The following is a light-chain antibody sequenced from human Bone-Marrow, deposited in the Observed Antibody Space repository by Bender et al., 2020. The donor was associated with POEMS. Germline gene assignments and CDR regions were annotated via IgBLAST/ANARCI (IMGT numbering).Light chain of an antibody. V-gene: IGLV1-40*01. CDR1: SSNTGSGYD. CDR2: GYN. J-gene: IGLJ3*02. CDR3: VIWHNSAWV. Sequence: QSVLTQPPSVSGAPGQRVTISCTGSSSNTGSGYDINWYQHLPGTAPKLLIYGYNNRPSGVPDRFSGSKSGTSASLAITGLQAEDEADYYCVIWHNSAWVFGGGTKLTVL.